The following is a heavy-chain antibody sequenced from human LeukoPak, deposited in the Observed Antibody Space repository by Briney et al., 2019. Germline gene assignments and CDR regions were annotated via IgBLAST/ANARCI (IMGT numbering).Heavy chain of an antibody. CDR2: ISSSSSYI. V-gene: IGHV3-21*01. CDR3: ARVADFWSGYWGYDY. Sequence: GGSLRLSCAASGFTFSSYSMNWVRQAPGKGLEGVSSISSSSSYIYYADSVKGRFTIPRDNAKNSLYLQMNSLRAEDTAVYYCARVADFWSGYWGYDYWGQGTLVTVSS. CDR1: GFTFSSYS. J-gene: IGHJ4*02. D-gene: IGHD3-3*01.